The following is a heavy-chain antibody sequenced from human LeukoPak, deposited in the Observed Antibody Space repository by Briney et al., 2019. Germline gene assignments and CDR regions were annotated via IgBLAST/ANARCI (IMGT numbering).Heavy chain of an antibody. CDR2: IYSGGST. J-gene: IGHJ3*02. CDR1: GFTVSSNY. D-gene: IGHD4-23*01. Sequence: GGSLRLSCAASGFTVSSNYMSWVRQAPGKGLEWVSVIYSGGSTYYADSVKGRFTISRDNSKNTLYLQMNSLRAEDTAVYYCARGLGGDSLGAFDIWGQGTMVTVSS. V-gene: IGHV3-53*01. CDR3: ARGLGGDSLGAFDI.